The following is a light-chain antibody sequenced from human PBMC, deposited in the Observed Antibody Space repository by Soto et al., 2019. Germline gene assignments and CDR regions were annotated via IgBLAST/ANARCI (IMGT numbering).Light chain of an antibody. Sequence: QSVLTQPASASGSLGQSITISCTGTSSDVGEYNYVSWYQQHPGKAPKLMIYEVRNRPSGVSNRFSGSKSGNTASLTISGLQPEDEADYYCSSYTSTSTLYVFGTGTKVTVL. CDR3: SSYTSTSTLYV. CDR1: SSDVGEYNY. J-gene: IGLJ1*01. V-gene: IGLV2-14*01. CDR2: EVR.